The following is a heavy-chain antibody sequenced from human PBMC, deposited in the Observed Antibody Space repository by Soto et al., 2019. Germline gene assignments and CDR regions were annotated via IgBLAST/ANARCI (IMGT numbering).Heavy chain of an antibody. J-gene: IGHJ6*02. V-gene: IGHV3-30-3*01. CDR2: ISYDGSNK. CDR1: GFNFSSYA. D-gene: IGHD2-2*01. Sequence: GGSQRLSCAASGFNFSSYARHWVRQAPGKGLEWVAVISYDGSNKYYADSVKGRFTISRDNSKNTLYLQMNSLRAEDTAVYYCARDLFYRLVPAAQVYYYYGMDVWGQGTTVTVSS. CDR3: ARDLFYRLVPAAQVYYYYGMDV.